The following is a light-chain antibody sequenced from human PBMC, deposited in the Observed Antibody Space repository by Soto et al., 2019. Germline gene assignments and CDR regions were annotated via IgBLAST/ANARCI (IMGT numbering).Light chain of an antibody. V-gene: IGLV2-14*01. CDR2: EVT. J-gene: IGLJ2*01. Sequence: QSVLTQPASVSGSPGQSITISCTGSSSDVGAYNYVSWYQQHPGKAPRLMIYEVTNRPSGVSNRFSGSKSGNTASLTLSGLRAEDEADYYCRSYTSGSTLVVFGGGTKLTVL. CDR3: RSYTSGSTLVV. CDR1: SSDVGAYNY.